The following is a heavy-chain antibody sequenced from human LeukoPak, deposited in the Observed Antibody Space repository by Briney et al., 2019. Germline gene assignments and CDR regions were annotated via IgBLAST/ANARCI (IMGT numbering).Heavy chain of an antibody. CDR1: GGSISSGGYS. J-gene: IGHJ5*02. Sequence: PTETLSLTCAVSGGSISSGGYSWSWIRQPPGKGMEFIAYIYYTGNTYFNPSLKSRVTISVDTSKNQFSLKLSSVTAADAAVYYCARVLAAAGNNWFDPWGQGTLVTVSS. V-gene: IGHV4-30-4*07. CDR2: IYYTGNT. CDR3: ARVLAAAGNNWFDP. D-gene: IGHD6-13*01.